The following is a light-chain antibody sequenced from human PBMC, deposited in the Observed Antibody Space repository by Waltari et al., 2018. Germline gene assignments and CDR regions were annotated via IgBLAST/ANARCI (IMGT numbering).Light chain of an antibody. CDR2: YAS. V-gene: IGKV3-11*01. CDR1: QSVSNF. Sequence: VSPQSPATLSFSPGERANLSCRASQSVSNFVAWYQQKPGQAPRLLIYYASNRATGIPARFSGGGSGTDFTLTISSLEPEDFAVYSCQQRGNWPLTFGGGTKVEIK. CDR3: QQRGNWPLT. J-gene: IGKJ4*01.